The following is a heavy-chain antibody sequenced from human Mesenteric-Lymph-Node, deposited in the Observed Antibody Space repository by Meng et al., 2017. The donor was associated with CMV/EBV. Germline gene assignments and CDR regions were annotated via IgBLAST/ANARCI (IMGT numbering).Heavy chain of an antibody. CDR3: AKSSHIVVVPAAHMDV. D-gene: IGHD2-2*01. V-gene: IGHV3-30*02. Sequence: GGSLRLSCAASGFTFSSYGMNWVRQAPGKGLEWVTFIRYDGGNKYSADSVKGRFTISRDNSKNTLYLQMNSLRAEDTAVYYCAKSSHIVVVPAAHMDVWGQGTTVTVSS. CDR1: GFTFSSYG. CDR2: IRYDGGNK. J-gene: IGHJ6*02.